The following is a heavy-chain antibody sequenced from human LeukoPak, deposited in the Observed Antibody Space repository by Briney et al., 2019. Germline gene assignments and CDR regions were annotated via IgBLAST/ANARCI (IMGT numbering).Heavy chain of an antibody. CDR2: MNPNSGGT. J-gene: IGHJ5*02. CDR3: TKVGFNA. Sequence: ASVKVSCKASGYTFTDYYIHWMRQAPGQGLEWMGWMNPNSGGTKYAEKFQGRVTMSRDTSISTAYMELSRLRSDDTAVYYCTKVGFNAWGQGTLVTVSS. V-gene: IGHV1-2*02. CDR1: GYTFTDYY.